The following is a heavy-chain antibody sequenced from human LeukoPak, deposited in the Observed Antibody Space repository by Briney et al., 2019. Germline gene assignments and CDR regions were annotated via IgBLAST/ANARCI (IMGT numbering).Heavy chain of an antibody. J-gene: IGHJ4*02. CDR3: AKGVAVASPYYFDY. Sequence: PGGALLLSCAASGFSFSSYAMCWGRQAPGKGVEWVSPISGSGSSTYYADSVKGRFTISRDNSKNTLYLQMTSLRAEDPAVYYCAKGVAVASPYYFDYWGQGTLVTVSS. V-gene: IGHV3-23*01. CDR2: ISGSGSST. D-gene: IGHD6-19*01. CDR1: GFSFSSYA.